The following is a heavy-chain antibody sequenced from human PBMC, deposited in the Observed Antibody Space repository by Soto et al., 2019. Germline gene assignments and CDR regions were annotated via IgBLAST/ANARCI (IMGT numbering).Heavy chain of an antibody. CDR3: ASSTIFGVVITSPFDY. CDR1: GGSFSGYY. CDR2: INHSGST. D-gene: IGHD3-3*01. V-gene: IGHV4-34*01. Sequence: QVQLQQWGAGLLKPSETLSLTCAVYGGSFSGYYWSWIRQPPGKGLEWIGEINHSGSTNYNPSLKMRVTMSVDTSKNQFALKLSSVTAADTAVYYCASSTIFGVVITSPFDYWGQGTLVTVSS. J-gene: IGHJ4*02.